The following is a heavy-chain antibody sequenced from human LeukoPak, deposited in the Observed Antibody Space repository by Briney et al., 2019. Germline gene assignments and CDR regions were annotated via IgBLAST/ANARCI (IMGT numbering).Heavy chain of an antibody. CDR1: GYTFTSYY. J-gene: IGHJ3*02. CDR3: AREDGDYDDAFDI. CDR2: INPSGGST. Sequence: ASVKASCKASGYTFTSYYMHWVRQAPGQGLEWMGIINPSGGSTSYAQKFQGRVTMTRDTSTSTVYMELSSLRSEDTAVYYCAREDGDYDDAFDIWGQGTMVTVSS. D-gene: IGHD4-17*01. V-gene: IGHV1-46*01.